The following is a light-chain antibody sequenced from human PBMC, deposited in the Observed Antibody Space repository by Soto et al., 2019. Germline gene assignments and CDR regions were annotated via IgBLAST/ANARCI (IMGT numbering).Light chain of an antibody. Sequence: DIQMTQSPSSVSASVGDRVTITCRASQGIGSLLAWYQQKPGKAPNLLIHTASSLQSGVPSRFSGSGSGTDFTLTISSLQPEDCATYHCQQANSFLLTFGGGTKVEIK. CDR1: QGIGSL. V-gene: IGKV1-12*01. CDR3: QQANSFLLT. CDR2: TAS. J-gene: IGKJ4*01.